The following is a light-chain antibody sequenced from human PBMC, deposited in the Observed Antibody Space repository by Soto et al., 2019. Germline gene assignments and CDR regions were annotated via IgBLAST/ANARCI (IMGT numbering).Light chain of an antibody. CDR1: SSDIGNYNL. CDR3: CSFAGSTPS. CDR2: EGS. V-gene: IGLV2-23*01. J-gene: IGLJ2*01. Sequence: QSALTQPASASGSPGQSITISCTGTSSDIGNYNLVSWYQQHPGKAPKLIIYEGSKRPSGVSNRFSASKSGNTASLTISGLQAEDGADYYCCSFAGSTPSFGGGTKLTVL.